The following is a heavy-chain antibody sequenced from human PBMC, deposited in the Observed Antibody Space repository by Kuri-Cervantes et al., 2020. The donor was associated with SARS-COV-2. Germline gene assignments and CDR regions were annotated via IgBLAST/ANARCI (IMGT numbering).Heavy chain of an antibody. CDR3: ARVYCSGGSCYSLDY. D-gene: IGHD2-15*01. Sequence: GGSLRLSCAACGFTFSSYDMHWVRQATGKGLEWVSAIGTAGDTYYPGSVKGQFTISRDNAKNSLYLQMNSLRAEDTAVYYCARVYCSGGSCYSLDYWGQGTLVTVSS. CDR1: GFTFSSYD. CDR2: IGTAGDT. V-gene: IGHV3-13*03. J-gene: IGHJ4*02.